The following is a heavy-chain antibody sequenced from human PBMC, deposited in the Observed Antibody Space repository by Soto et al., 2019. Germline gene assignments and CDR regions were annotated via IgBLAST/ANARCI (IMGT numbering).Heavy chain of an antibody. CDR2: ISYDGSNK. J-gene: IGHJ4*02. CDR3: AKGVPPYYYDSSGYSYGYFDY. V-gene: IGHV3-30*18. CDR1: GFTFSSYG. D-gene: IGHD3-22*01. Sequence: GGSLRLSCAASGFTFSSYGMHCVRQAPGKGLEWVAVISYDGSNKYYADSVKGRFTISRDNSKNTLYLQMNSLRAEDTAVYYCAKGVPPYYYDSSGYSYGYFDYWGQGTLVTVSS.